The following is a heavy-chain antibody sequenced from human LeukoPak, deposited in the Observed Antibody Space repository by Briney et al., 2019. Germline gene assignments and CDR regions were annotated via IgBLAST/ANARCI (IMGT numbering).Heavy chain of an antibody. V-gene: IGHV3-30*03. CDR2: ISYDGSNK. J-gene: IGHJ4*02. CDR3: ARLIVAPFYFDY. Sequence: GRSLRLSCAASGFTFSSYGMHWVRQAPGKGLEWVAVISYDGSNKYYADSVKGRFTISRDNAKNSLYLQMNSLRAEDTAVYYCARLIVAPFYFDYWGQGTLVTVSS. D-gene: IGHD5-12*01. CDR1: GFTFSSYG.